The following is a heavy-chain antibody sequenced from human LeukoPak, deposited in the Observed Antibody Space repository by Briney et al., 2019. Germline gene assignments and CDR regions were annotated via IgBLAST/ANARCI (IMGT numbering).Heavy chain of an antibody. Sequence: GGSLRLSCAASGFTFSSYSMNWVRQAPGKGLEWVSSISSSSSYIYYADSVKGRFTISRDNAKNSLYLQMNSLRAEDTAVYYCAGDYYDSSGYSRIFDYWGQGTLVTVSS. CDR3: AGDYYDSSGYSRIFDY. V-gene: IGHV3-21*01. J-gene: IGHJ4*02. CDR2: ISSSSSYI. CDR1: GFTFSSYS. D-gene: IGHD3-22*01.